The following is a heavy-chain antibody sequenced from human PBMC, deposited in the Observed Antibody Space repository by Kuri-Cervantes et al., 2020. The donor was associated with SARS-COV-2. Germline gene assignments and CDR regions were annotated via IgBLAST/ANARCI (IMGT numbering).Heavy chain of an antibody. CDR1: GFTFNSYE. D-gene: IGHD6-19*01. Sequence: GESLKISCAASGFTFNSYEMNWVRQAPGKGLEWVANIKKDGSEKYYVDSVKGRFTISRDNAKNSLYLQMNSLRAEDTAVYYCAREQWLELDAFDIWGQGTMVTVSS. CDR2: IKKDGSEK. CDR3: AREQWLELDAFDI. V-gene: IGHV3-7*01. J-gene: IGHJ3*02.